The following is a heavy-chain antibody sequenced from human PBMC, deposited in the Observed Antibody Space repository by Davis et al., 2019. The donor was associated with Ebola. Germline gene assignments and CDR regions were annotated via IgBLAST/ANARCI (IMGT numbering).Heavy chain of an antibody. CDR3: ARAVSGGSWDDAFDI. J-gene: IGHJ3*02. V-gene: IGHV5-51*01. CDR1: GYSFTTYW. Sequence: GESLKISCKASGYSFTTYWIGWVRQVPGKGLEWMGLIHPGDSDIRYSPSFQGQVTISVDKSISTAYLQWSSLKASDTAMYYCARAVSGGSWDDAFDIWGQGTMVTVS. CDR2: IHPGDSDI. D-gene: IGHD2-15*01.